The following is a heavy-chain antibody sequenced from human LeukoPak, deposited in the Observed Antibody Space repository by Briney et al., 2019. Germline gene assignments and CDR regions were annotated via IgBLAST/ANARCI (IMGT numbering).Heavy chain of an antibody. CDR2: IYYSGST. J-gene: IGHJ4*02. D-gene: IGHD3-3*01. CDR1: GGSISSSSYY. CDR3: AGTLRFSREFDY. Sequence: SETLSLTCTVSGGSISSSSYYWGWIRQPPGKGLEWIGSIYYSGSTYYNPSLKSRVTISVDTSKNQFSLKLSSVTAADTAVYYCAGTLRFSREFDYWGQGTLVTVSS. V-gene: IGHV4-39*01.